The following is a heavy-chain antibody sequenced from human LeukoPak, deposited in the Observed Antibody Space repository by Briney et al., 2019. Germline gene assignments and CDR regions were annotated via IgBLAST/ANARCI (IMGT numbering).Heavy chain of an antibody. Sequence: ASVKVSCKASGYTFTSYAMHWVRQAPGQGLEWMGRINPNSGGTNYAQKFQGRVTMTRDTSISTAYMELSRLRSDDTAVYYCARGIAAAGILLYFDYWGQGTLVTVSS. CDR3: ARGIAAAGILLYFDY. CDR2: INPNSGGT. D-gene: IGHD6-13*01. J-gene: IGHJ4*02. CDR1: GYTFTSYA. V-gene: IGHV1-2*06.